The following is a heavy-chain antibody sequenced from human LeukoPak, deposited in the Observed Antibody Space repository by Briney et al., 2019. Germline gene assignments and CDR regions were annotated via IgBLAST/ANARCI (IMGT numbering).Heavy chain of an antibody. CDR1: GFTVSSNY. V-gene: IGHV3-53*01. Sequence: GGSLRLSCAASGFTVSSNYTSWVRQAPGKGLEWVSVIYSGGSTYYADSVKGRFTISRDNSKNTVYLQMNSLRAEDTAVYYCAREGLTMVRGADVWGKGTTVTVSS. D-gene: IGHD3-10*01. CDR2: IYSGGST. CDR3: AREGLTMVRGADV. J-gene: IGHJ6*04.